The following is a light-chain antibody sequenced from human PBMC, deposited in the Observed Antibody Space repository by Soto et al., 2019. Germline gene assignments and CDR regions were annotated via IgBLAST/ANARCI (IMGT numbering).Light chain of an antibody. J-gene: IGKJ1*01. CDR1: QSVSSS. CDR3: QKYGSSPRT. CDR2: GAS. V-gene: IGKV3-20*01. Sequence: VLTQSPATLSLSPGERATLSCRASQSVSSSLAWYQQKPGQAPRLLIYGASSRATGIPDRFSGSGSGTDFTLTISRLEPEDFAVYYCQKYGSSPRTCGQGTKVDIK.